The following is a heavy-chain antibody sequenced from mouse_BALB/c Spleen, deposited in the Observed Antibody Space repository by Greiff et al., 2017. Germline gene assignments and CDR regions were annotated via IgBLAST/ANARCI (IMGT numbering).Heavy chain of an antibody. CDR1: GFDFSRYW. CDR3: ARLIHYYGYWYFDV. D-gene: IGHD1-2*01. J-gene: IGHJ1*01. Sequence: EVMLVESGGGLVQPGGSLNLSCAASGFDFSRYWMSWARQAPGKGQEWIGEINPGSSTINYTPSLKDKFIISRDNAKNTLYLQMSKVRSEDTALYYCARLIHYYGYWYFDVWGAGTTVTVSS. V-gene: IGHV4-2*02. CDR2: INPGSSTI.